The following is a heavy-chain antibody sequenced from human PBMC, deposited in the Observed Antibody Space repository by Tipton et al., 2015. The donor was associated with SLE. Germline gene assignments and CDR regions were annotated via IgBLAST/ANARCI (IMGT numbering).Heavy chain of an antibody. Sequence: TLSLTCTVSGDAIGIYYWSWIRQPPGKGLEWIGHVHYSGRTKYNPSLLSRVTISIDTSKNQFSLNLNSVTAADTAVYYCARAATSGAVGWYFDLWGRGTLVTVSS. CDR3: ARAATSGAVGWYFDL. J-gene: IGHJ2*01. CDR2: VHYSGRT. CDR1: GDAIGIYY. V-gene: IGHV4-59*01. D-gene: IGHD2-15*01.